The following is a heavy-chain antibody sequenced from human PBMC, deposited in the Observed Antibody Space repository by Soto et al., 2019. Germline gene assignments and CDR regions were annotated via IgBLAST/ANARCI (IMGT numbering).Heavy chain of an antibody. Sequence: GGSLRLSCAASGFTFSSYAMSWVRQAPGKGLEWVSAISGSGGSAYYADSVKGRFTISRDNSKNTLYLQMNSLRAEDTAVDYCAKDGWNYWGFDYWGHGTLVTVSS. D-gene: IGHD1-7*01. J-gene: IGHJ4*01. CDR3: AKDGWNYWGFDY. CDR2: ISGSGGSA. CDR1: GFTFSSYA. V-gene: IGHV3-23*01.